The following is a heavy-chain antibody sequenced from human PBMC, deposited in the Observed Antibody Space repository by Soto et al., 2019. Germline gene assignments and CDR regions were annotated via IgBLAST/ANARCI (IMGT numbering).Heavy chain of an antibody. Sequence: GGSLGLSCAASGFTVSSYSMNWVRQAPGKGLEWVSSISSSSSYIYYADSVKGRFTISRDNAKNSLYLQMNSLRAEDTAVYYCARDSSSSKKIDYYYYYGMDVWGQGTTVTVSS. D-gene: IGHD6-13*01. J-gene: IGHJ6*02. CDR3: ARDSSSSKKIDYYYYYGMDV. CDR1: GFTVSSYS. CDR2: ISSSSSYI. V-gene: IGHV3-21*01.